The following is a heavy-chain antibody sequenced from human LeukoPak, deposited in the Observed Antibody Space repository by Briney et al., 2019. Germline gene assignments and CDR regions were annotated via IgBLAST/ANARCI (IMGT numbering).Heavy chain of an antibody. CDR3: AKDWELTISVAGPLDV. V-gene: IGHV3-9*01. CDR1: GFNLDDYA. Sequence: GRSLRLSCAASGFNLDDYAMHWVRQAPGKGLEWVSGISWNSGSIGYADSVKGRFTISRDNAKNSLYLQMNSLRAEDTALYYCAKDWELTISVAGPLDVWGKGTTVTISS. J-gene: IGHJ6*04. CDR2: ISWNSGSI. D-gene: IGHD6-19*01.